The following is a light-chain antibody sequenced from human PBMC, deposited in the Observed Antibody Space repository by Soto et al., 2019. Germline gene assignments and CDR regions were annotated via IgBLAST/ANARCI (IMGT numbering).Light chain of an antibody. CDR1: PSVANF. CDR2: GAF. V-gene: IGKV3-11*01. Sequence: PGERATLSCRASPSVANFVAWYQQKPGQAPRLLIYGAFNRATGIPARFSGSGSGTDFTLTISDVQPEDFAVYYCHQRQSWPRTFGQGTKVDIK. CDR3: HQRQSWPRT. J-gene: IGKJ1*01.